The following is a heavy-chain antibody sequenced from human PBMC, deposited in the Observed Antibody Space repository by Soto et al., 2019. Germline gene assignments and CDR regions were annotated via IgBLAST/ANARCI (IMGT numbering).Heavy chain of an antibody. J-gene: IGHJ4*02. V-gene: IGHV3-30-3*01. Sequence: GGSLRLSCAASGFTFSSYAMHWVRQAPGKGLEWVAVISYDGSNKYYADSVKGRFTISRDNSKNTLYLQMNSLRAEDTAVYYCARRDTAMTPGYWGQGTLVTVSS. CDR2: ISYDGSNK. CDR3: ARRDTAMTPGY. CDR1: GFTFSSYA. D-gene: IGHD5-18*01.